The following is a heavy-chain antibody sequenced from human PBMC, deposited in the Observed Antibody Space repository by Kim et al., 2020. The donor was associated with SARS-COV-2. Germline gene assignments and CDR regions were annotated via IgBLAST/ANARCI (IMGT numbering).Heavy chain of an antibody. D-gene: IGHD6-13*01. Sequence: HPSLQTRVTISGDASKNQFTLNGTSVTAADTAVYYCARSTQQLVHRFDRWGQGTLVTVSS. CDR3: ARSTQQLVHRFDR. J-gene: IGHJ4*02. V-gene: IGHV4-4*09.